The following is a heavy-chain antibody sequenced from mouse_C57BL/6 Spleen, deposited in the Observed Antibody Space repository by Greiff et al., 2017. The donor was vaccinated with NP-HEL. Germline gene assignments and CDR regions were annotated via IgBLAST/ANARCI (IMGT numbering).Heavy chain of an antibody. Sequence: VQLKESGPELVKPGASVKISCKASGYSFTDYNMNWVKQSNGKSLEWIGVINPNYGTTSYNQKFKGKATLTVDQSSSTAYMQLNSLTYAASAFYYCAKSYVGSWYFDVWGTGTTLTVSS. CDR3: AKSYVGSWYFDV. V-gene: IGHV1-39*01. CDR2: INPNYGTT. J-gene: IGHJ1*03. D-gene: IGHD2-3*01. CDR1: GYSFTDYN.